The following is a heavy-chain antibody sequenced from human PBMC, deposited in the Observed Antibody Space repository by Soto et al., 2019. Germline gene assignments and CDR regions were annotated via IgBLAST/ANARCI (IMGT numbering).Heavy chain of an antibody. CDR3: ARIGSSGYYGEYYYGIDV. CDR1: GGSISSGDYY. CDR2: IYYSGST. J-gene: IGHJ6*02. Sequence: SETLSLTCTVSGGSISSGDYYWSWIRQPPGKGLEWIGYIYYSGSTYYNPSLKSRVTISVDTSKNQFSLKLSSVTAADTAVYYCARIGSSGYYGEYYYGIDVWGQGTTVTVSS. V-gene: IGHV4-30-4*01. D-gene: IGHD3-22*01.